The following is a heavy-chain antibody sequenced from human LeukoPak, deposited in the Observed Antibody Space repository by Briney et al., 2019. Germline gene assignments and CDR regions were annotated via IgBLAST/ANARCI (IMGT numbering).Heavy chain of an antibody. CDR3: SREGSPAGHDYYDILTGNYYYSYMDV. CDR2: ISSSSITI. J-gene: IGHJ6*03. V-gene: IGHV3-48*04. Sequence: GGSLKLPCSASGINFSSYSMNWVRQAPGKGLEWVSYISSSSITIYHSDSVQSPFTISRDNDKKYLYLQMNRPQAEGTACKYRSREGSPAGHDYYDILTGNYYYSYMDVWGKGTTVTVSS. D-gene: IGHD3-9*01. CDR1: GINFSSYS.